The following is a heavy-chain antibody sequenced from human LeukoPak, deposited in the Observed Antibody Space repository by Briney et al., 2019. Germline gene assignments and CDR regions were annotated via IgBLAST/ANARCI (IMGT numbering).Heavy chain of an antibody. CDR1: GFTFSSYA. Sequence: GGSLRLSCAASGFTFSSYAMHWVRQAPGKGLEWVAVISYDGTNKYYADSVKGRFTISRDNSKNTLYLQMNSLRAEDTAVYYCAREPPTGMEWELLGGYWGQGTLVTVSS. D-gene: IGHD1-26*01. J-gene: IGHJ4*02. CDR3: AREPPTGMEWELLGGY. V-gene: IGHV3-30-3*01. CDR2: ISYDGTNK.